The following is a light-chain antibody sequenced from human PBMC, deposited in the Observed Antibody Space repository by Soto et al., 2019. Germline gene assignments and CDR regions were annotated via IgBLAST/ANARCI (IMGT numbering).Light chain of an antibody. V-gene: IGLV2-11*01. CDR1: SSDVGDYNY. CDR2: DVN. CDR3: CSYAGSYTYV. Sequence: QSALTQPPSVSGSPGQSVTISCTGTSSDVGDYNYVSWYQQHPGKAPKVMIYDVNKRPSGVPDRFSGSKSGNTASLTISGLQADDEEDYYCCSYAGSYTYVLGTGTKLTVL. J-gene: IGLJ1*01.